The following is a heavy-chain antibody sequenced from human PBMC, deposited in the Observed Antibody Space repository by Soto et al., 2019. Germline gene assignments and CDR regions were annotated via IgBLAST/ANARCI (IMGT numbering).Heavy chain of an antibody. Sequence: QLQLQESGSGLVKPSQTLSLTCAVSGGSISSGGYSWSWIRQPPGKGLEWIGYIYHSGSTYYNPSLKRRGTISVDVSKHQFSLKLSSVTAADTAVYYCARGYDSSANSYYYGMDVWGQGTTVTVSS. CDR3: ARGYDSSANSYYYGMDV. CDR1: GGSISSGGYS. J-gene: IGHJ6*02. D-gene: IGHD3-22*01. V-gene: IGHV4-30-2*01. CDR2: IYHSGST.